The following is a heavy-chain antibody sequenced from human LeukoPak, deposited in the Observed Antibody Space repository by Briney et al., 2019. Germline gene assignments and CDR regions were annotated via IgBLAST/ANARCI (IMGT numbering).Heavy chain of an antibody. J-gene: IGHJ5*01. CDR1: GGSISSYY. D-gene: IGHD4-23*01. CDR2: IYYSGST. Sequence: SETLSLTCTVSGGSISSYYWSWIRQPPGKGLEWIGYIYYSGSTKYNPSLKSRVTISVDTSKNQFTLKLSSVTAADTAVYYCARNHGGWFDSWGQGTLVTVSS. CDR3: ARNHGGWFDS. V-gene: IGHV4-59*01.